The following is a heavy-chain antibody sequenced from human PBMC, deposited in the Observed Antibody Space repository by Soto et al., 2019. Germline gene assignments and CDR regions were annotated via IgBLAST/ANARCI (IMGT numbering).Heavy chain of an antibody. J-gene: IGHJ3*02. D-gene: IGHD3-10*01. Sequence: QVQLVESGGGVVQPGTCLRLSCAASGFTSSSFVIHWVRQAPGKGLEWLAVISSDGNNQYYADSVKGRFTISRDNSKKTLYLQVNSLRAEDTAVYFCAKERGVLDAFDIWGQGTMVTVS. CDR1: GFTSSSFV. CDR2: ISSDGNNQ. CDR3: AKERGVLDAFDI. V-gene: IGHV3-30*18.